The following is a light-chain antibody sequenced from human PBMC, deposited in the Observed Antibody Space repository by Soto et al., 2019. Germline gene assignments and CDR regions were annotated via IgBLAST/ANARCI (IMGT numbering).Light chain of an antibody. J-gene: IGKJ1*01. Sequence: MTQSPDTLSVSPGDRVTLSCRASHSVGTNLAWYQQKPGQAPRLLIYGASARATDVPVRFSGGGSGAEFTLTISSLQSEDFAIYYCQQYNNWPTWTFGPGTRVEIK. CDR1: HSVGTN. V-gene: IGKV3-15*01. CDR3: QQYNNWPTWT. CDR2: GAS.